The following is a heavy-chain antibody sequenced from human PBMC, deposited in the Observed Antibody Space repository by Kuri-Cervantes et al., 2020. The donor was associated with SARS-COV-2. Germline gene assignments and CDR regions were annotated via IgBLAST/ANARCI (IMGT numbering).Heavy chain of an antibody. J-gene: IGHJ6*02. CDR2: FYYSGST. Sequence: SETLSLTCTVSGGSISSSSYYWGWIRQPPGKGLEWIGSFYYSGSTYYNPSLKSRVTISVDTSKNQFSLKLSSVTAADTAVYYCARHLWSDGMDVWGQGTTVTVSS. CDR3: ARHLWSDGMDV. D-gene: IGHD2-8*02. V-gene: IGHV4-39*01. CDR1: GGSISSSSYY.